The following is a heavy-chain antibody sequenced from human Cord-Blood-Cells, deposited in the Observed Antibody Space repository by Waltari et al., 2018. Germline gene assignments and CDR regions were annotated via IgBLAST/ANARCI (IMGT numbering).Heavy chain of an antibody. D-gene: IGHD5-18*01. Sequence: QVQLQESGPGLVKPSETLSLTCTVSGGSISSYYWSWIRQPPGKGLEWIGYIYYSGSTNYNPSLESRVTISVDTSKNQFSLKLSSVTAADTAVYYCARVGYSYGVDYWGQGTLVTVSS. V-gene: IGHV4-59*01. J-gene: IGHJ4*02. CDR3: ARVGYSYGVDY. CDR1: GGSISSYY. CDR2: IYYSGST.